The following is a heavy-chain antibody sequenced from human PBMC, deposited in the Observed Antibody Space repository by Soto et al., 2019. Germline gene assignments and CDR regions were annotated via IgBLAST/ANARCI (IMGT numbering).Heavy chain of an antibody. J-gene: IGHJ6*03. D-gene: IGHD5-12*01. CDR1: GGSISSYY. Sequence: SETLSLTCTVSGGSISSYYWSWIRQPPGKGLEWIGYIYYSGSTNYNPSLKSRVTISVDTSKNQFSLKLSSVTAADTAVYYCARVATITSYYYYYMDVWGKGTTVTVSS. CDR3: ARVATITSYYYYYMDV. V-gene: IGHV4-59*01. CDR2: IYYSGST.